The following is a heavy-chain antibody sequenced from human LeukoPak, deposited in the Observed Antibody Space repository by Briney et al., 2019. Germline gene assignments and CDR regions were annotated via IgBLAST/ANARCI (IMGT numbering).Heavy chain of an antibody. V-gene: IGHV3-48*02. CDR2: IDSDTYGNTI. J-gene: IGHJ5*02. CDR1: GFTLSSYS. Sequence: GGSLRLSCAASGFTLSSYSMSWVRQAPGKGLEWLSYIDSDTYGNTIYYPHTVKGRFTISRDNAKNSLYLQMDSLRDEDTAVYYCAKDHPLYQLWNLNWFDPWGQGTLVTVSS. D-gene: IGHD5-18*01. CDR3: AKDHPLYQLWNLNWFDP.